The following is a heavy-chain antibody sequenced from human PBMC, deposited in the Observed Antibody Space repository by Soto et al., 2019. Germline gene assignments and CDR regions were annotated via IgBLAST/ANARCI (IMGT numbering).Heavy chain of an antibody. J-gene: IGHJ5*02. CDR3: VRDGLGGNSERYFNP. D-gene: IGHD2-21*01. CDR1: GYTFTNYA. V-gene: IGHV1-3*04. Sequence: ASVNVSCKTSGYTFTNYAIHWVRQAPGQSLEWMGYINTGNGNTKYSQNFQGRVTVTRDTSANTAYMDLSSVTFEDTAVYFCVRDGLGGNSERYFNPWGQGTLVTVSS. CDR2: INTGNGNT.